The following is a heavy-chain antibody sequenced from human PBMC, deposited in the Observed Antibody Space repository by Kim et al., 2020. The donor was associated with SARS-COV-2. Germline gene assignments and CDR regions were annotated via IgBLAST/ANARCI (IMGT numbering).Heavy chain of an antibody. CDR1: GFTFSSYG. D-gene: IGHD6-19*01. V-gene: IGHV3-33*01. J-gene: IGHJ5*02. CDR2: IWYDGSNK. CDR3: ASTTTGYSSGWHGGGWFDP. Sequence: GGSLRLSCAASGFTFSSYGMHWVRQAPGKGLEWVAVIWYDGSNKYYADSVKGRFTISRDNSKNTLYLQMNSLRAEDTVVYYCASTTTGYSSGWHGGGWFDPWGQGTLVTVSS.